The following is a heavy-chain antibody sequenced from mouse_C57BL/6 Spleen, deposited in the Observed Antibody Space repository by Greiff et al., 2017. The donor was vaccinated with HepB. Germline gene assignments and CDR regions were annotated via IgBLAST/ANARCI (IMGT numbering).Heavy chain of an antibody. CDR3: ARREIYYDLYWYFDV. Sequence: QVQLQQSGAELVKPGASVKLSCKASGYTFTSYWMQWVKQRPGQGLEWIGEIDPSDSYTNYNQKFKGKATLTVDTSSSTAYMQLSSLTSEDSAVYYCARREIYYDLYWYFDVWGTGTTVTVSS. D-gene: IGHD2-4*01. CDR2: IDPSDSYT. J-gene: IGHJ1*03. CDR1: GYTFTSYW. V-gene: IGHV1-50*01.